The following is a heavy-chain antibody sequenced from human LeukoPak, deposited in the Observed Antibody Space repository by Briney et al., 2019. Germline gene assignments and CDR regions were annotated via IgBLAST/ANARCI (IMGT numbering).Heavy chain of an antibody. CDR3: ARVGITMNWFDP. D-gene: IGHD3-10*01. CDR2: INHSGST. Sequence: ASETLSLTCAVYGWSFSGYYWSWIRQPPGKGLEWIGEINHSGSTNYNPSLKSRVTISVDTSKNQFSLKLSSVTAADTAVYYCARVGITMNWFDPWGQGTLVTVSS. J-gene: IGHJ5*02. CDR1: GWSFSGYY. V-gene: IGHV4-34*01.